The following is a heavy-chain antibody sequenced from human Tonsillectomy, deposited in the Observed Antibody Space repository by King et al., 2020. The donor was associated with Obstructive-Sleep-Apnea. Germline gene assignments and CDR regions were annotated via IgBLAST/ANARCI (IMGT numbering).Heavy chain of an antibody. CDR2: IYYSGST. Sequence: QLQESGPGLVKPSEILSLTCTVSGGSIRSSNYYWGWIRQPPGKGLEWIWSIYYSGSTPYNPSLKSRVTISLDTTKNQFSLKLSSVTAAATAVYYCAVDYDCWSGYYTNWFDPWGQGTLVTVSS. J-gene: IGHJ5*02. V-gene: IGHV4-39*07. D-gene: IGHD3-3*01. CDR1: GGSIRSSNYY. CDR3: AVDYDCWSGYYTNWFDP.